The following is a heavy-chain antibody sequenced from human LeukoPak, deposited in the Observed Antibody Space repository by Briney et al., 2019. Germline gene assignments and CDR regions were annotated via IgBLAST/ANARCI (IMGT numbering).Heavy chain of an antibody. D-gene: IGHD1-26*01. CDR1: GFTVSSNY. V-gene: IGHV3-66*04. Sequence: GGSLRLSCAASGFTVSSNYMSWVRQAPGKGLEWVSIIYSGGSTYYADSVKGRFTISRDNSKNTLYLQMNSLRAEDTAVYYCARQYSGSWPIGDYWGQGTLVTVSS. CDR2: IYSGGST. CDR3: ARQYSGSWPIGDY. J-gene: IGHJ4*02.